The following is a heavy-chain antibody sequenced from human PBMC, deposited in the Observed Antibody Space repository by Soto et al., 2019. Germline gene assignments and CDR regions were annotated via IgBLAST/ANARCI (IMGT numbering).Heavy chain of an antibody. J-gene: IGHJ4*02. CDR1: GYTFTSYG. CDR3: ARDREWLGGLFDY. V-gene: IGHV1-18*01. Sequence: QVQLVQSGAEVKKPGASVKVSCKASGYTFTSYGISWVRQAPGQGLEWMGWISANNGNTNYAQKLQGRVTMTTDTSPSTAYMELRCVRSDGTAVYYCARDREWLGGLFDYWGQGTLVTVSS. D-gene: IGHD6-19*01. CDR2: ISANNGNT.